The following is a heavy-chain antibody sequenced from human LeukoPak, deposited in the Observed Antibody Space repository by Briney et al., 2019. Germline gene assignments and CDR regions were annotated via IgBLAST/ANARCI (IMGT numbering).Heavy chain of an antibody. J-gene: IGHJ5*02. CDR3: GKDGQRFLEWLLPNWFDP. CDR1: GFTFSSYG. D-gene: IGHD3-3*01. V-gene: IGHV3-30*18. Sequence: GRSLRLSCAASGFTFSSYGMHRVRQAPGKGLEWVAVISYDGSNKYYADSVKGRFTISRDNSKNTLYLQMNGLRAEDTAVYYCGKDGQRFLEWLLPNWFDPWGQGTLVTVSS. CDR2: ISYDGSNK.